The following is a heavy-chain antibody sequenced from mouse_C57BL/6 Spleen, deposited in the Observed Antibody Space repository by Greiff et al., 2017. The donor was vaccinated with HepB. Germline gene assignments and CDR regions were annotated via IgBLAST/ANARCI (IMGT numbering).Heavy chain of an antibody. V-gene: IGHV1-18*01. J-gene: IGHJ3*01. CDR2: INPNNGGT. D-gene: IGHD1-1*01. CDR3: ARSRNYDGSREPAWFAY. CDR1: GYTFTDYN. Sequence: EVQLQQSGPELVKPGASVKIPCKASGYTFTDYNMDWVKQSHGKSLEWIGDINPNNGGTIYNQKFKGKATLTVDKSSSTAYMELRSLTSEDTAVYDCARSRNYDGSREPAWFAYWGQGTLVTVSA.